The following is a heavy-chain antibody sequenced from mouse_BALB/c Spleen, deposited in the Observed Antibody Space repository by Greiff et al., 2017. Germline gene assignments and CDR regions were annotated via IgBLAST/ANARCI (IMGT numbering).Heavy chain of an antibody. V-gene: IGHV5-17*02. CDR1: GFTFSSFG. Sequence: EVKLMESGGGLVQPGGSRKLSCAASGFTFSSFGMHWVRQAPEKGLEWVAYISSGSSTIYYADTVKGRFTISRDNPKNTLFLQMTSLRSEDTAMYYCARSRGNYDYAMDYWGQGTSVTVSS. CDR2: ISSGSSTI. D-gene: IGHD2-1*01. CDR3: ARSRGNYDYAMDY. J-gene: IGHJ4*01.